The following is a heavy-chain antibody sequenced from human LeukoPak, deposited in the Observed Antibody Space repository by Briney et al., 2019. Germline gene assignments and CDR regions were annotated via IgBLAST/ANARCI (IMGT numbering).Heavy chain of an antibody. V-gene: IGHV3-74*01. D-gene: IGHD4-17*01. CDR1: GFTFTSYW. CDR3: AREDDDGDYFT. CDR2: INSDGIGT. J-gene: IGHJ5*02. Sequence: TGGSLRLSCATSGFTFTSYWMHWVRQAPGKGLVWVSRINSDGIGTDYADSVKDRFTISRDNAKNTLFLQMNSLRAEDTAVYYCAREDDDGDYFTWGQGTLVTVSS.